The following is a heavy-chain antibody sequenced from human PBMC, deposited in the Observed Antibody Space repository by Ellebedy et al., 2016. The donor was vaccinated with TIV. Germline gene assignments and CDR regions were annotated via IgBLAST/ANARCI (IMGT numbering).Heavy chain of an antibody. CDR1: GGSISSSSYY. CDR3: AGRGGWGYDYGMDV. CDR2: IDDSGST. Sequence: MPSETLSLTCTVPGGSISSSSYYWGWIRQPPGKGLEWIGSIDDSGSTYYNPSLKSRVTISVDTSKNQFSLKLSSVTAADTAVYYCAGRGGWGYDYGMDVWGQGTTVTVSS. D-gene: IGHD2-21*01. J-gene: IGHJ6*02. V-gene: IGHV4-39*01.